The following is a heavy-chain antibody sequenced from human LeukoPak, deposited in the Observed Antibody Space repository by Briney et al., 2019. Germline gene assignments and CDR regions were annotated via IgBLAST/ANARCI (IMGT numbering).Heavy chain of an antibody. Sequence: SETLSLTCAVYGGSFSGYYWTWLRQPPGKGLEWIGGINLSGSPNYNPSLKSRVTISVDTSKNQFSLKLSSVTAEDTAVYYCARGRSLGFGELFGYWGQGTLVTVSS. CDR3: ARGRSLGFGELFGY. D-gene: IGHD3-10*01. J-gene: IGHJ4*02. V-gene: IGHV4-34*01. CDR2: INLSGSP. CDR1: GGSFSGYY.